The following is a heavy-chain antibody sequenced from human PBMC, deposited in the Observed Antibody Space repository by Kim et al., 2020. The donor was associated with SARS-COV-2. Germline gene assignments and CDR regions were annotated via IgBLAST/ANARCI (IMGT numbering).Heavy chain of an antibody. CDR3: ARGSTSRAGWGNWFDP. V-gene: IGHV4-39*01. CDR2: ISYSGSN. D-gene: IGHD3-16*01. Sequence: SETLSLTCTVSGGSISSTSRYWGWIRQPPGKGLEWIGHISYSGSNYYNPSLKSRVTISVDTSKNQFSLRLTSVSAADTAVYYCARGSTSRAGWGNWFDP. CDR1: GGSISSTSRY. J-gene: IGHJ5*02.